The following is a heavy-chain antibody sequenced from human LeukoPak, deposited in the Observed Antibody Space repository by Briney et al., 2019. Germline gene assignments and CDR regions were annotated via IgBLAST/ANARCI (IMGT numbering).Heavy chain of an antibody. Sequence: SQTLSLTCTVSGGSISSGSYYCSWIRQPAGKGLEWIGRIYTSGSSNYNPSLKSRVTISVDTSKNQFSLKLSSVTAADTAAYYCARAIRYDSNGYYFSPEEYFQHWGQGTLVTVSS. J-gene: IGHJ1*01. CDR1: GGSISSGSYY. D-gene: IGHD3-22*01. CDR2: IYTSGSS. V-gene: IGHV4-61*02. CDR3: ARAIRYDSNGYYFSPEEYFQH.